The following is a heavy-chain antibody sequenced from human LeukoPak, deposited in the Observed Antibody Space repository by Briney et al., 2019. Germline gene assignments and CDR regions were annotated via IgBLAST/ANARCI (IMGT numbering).Heavy chain of an antibody. Sequence: PSETLSLTCTVSGGSISSSSYYWGWIRQPPGKGLEWIGSIYYSGSTYYNPSLKSRVTISVDTSKNQFSLKLSSVTAADTAVYYCARVYRGGYVEDAFDIWGQGTMVTVSS. CDR1: GGSISSSSYY. J-gene: IGHJ3*02. D-gene: IGHD6-25*01. V-gene: IGHV4-39*07. CDR3: ARVYRGGYVEDAFDI. CDR2: IYYSGST.